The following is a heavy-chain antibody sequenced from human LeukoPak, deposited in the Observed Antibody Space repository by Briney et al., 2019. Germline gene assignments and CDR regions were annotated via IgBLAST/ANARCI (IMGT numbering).Heavy chain of an antibody. CDR2: VWYDGSNK. J-gene: IGHJ4*02. CDR1: GFTFSSYG. D-gene: IGHD3-22*01. V-gene: IGHV3-33*01. CDR3: ASGSSGYPPY. Sequence: GGSLRLSCAASGFTFSSYGMHWVRQAPGKGLEWVAVVWYDGSNKYYADSVKGRFTISRDNSKNTLYLQMNSLRAEDTAVYYCASGSSGYPPYWGQGTLVTVSS.